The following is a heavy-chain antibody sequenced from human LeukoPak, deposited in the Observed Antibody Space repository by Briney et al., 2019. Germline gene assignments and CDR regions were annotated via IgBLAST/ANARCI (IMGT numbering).Heavy chain of an antibody. CDR2: IYPGDSDI. J-gene: IGHJ2*01. CDR1: GYSFTSYW. D-gene: IGHD6-6*01. Sequence: HGESLKISCKGSGYSFTSYWIGWVRQMPGKGLEWMGIIYPGDSDIRYSPSFQGQVTISADKSINTAFVQWSSLKASDTAIYYCARRTPEYTHRWYFDLWGRGTLVTVSS. V-gene: IGHV5-51*01. CDR3: ARRTPEYTHRWYFDL.